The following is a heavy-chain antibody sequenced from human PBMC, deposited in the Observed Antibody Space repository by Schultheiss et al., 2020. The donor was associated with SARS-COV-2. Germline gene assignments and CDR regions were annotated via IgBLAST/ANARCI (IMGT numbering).Heavy chain of an antibody. D-gene: IGHD6-13*01. CDR1: GGSFSAYY. V-gene: IGHV4-59*12. J-gene: IGHJ4*02. Sequence: SETLSLTCAVYGGSFSAYYWSWIRQPPGKGLEWIGYIYYSGSTNYNPSLKSRVTISVDTSKNQFSLKLSSVTAADTAVYYCARDGPGYSSSWYGDYFDYWGQGTLVTVSS. CDR2: IYYSGST. CDR3: ARDGPGYSSSWYGDYFDY.